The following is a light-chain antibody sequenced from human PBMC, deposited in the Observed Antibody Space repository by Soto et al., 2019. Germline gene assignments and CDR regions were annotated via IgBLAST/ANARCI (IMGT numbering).Light chain of an antibody. CDR2: EVS. V-gene: IGLV2-14*01. CDR1: SSDVGGYNY. Sequence: QSVLTQPASVSGSPGQSITISCTGTSSDVGGYNYVSWYQQHPGKVPKLMIYEVSNRPSGVSNRFSGSKSANTASLTISGLQAEDEAEYYCSSYTSSSTLVVFGGGTQLTVL. CDR3: SSYTSSSTLVV. J-gene: IGLJ2*01.